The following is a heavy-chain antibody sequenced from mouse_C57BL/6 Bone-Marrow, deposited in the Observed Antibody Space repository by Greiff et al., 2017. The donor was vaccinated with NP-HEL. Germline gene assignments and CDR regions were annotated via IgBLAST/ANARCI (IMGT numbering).Heavy chain of an antibody. CDR3: ARSLPYYYAFAY. V-gene: IGHV5-17*01. CDR1: GFTFSDYG. Sequence: EVKLMESGGGLVKPGGSLKLSCAASGFTFSDYGMHWVRQAPEKGLEWVAYISSGSSTIYYADTVKGRFTISRDNAKNTLFLQMTSLRSEDTAMYYCARSLPYYYAFAYWGQGTLVTVSA. D-gene: IGHD1-1*01. J-gene: IGHJ3*01. CDR2: ISSGSSTI.